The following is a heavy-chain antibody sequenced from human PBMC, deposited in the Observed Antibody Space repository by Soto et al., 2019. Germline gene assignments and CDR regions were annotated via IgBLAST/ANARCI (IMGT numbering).Heavy chain of an antibody. CDR2: IDPSDSQT. J-gene: IGHJ4*02. D-gene: IGHD3-22*01. Sequence: GESLKISCKGSGYSFTSYWISWVRQMPGKGLEWMGRIDPSDSQTYYSPSFRGHVTISVTKSITTVFLQWSSLRASDTAMYYCARQIYDSDTGPNFQYYFDSWGQGTPVTVSS. V-gene: IGHV5-10-1*01. CDR1: GYSFTSYW. CDR3: ARQIYDSDTGPNFQYYFDS.